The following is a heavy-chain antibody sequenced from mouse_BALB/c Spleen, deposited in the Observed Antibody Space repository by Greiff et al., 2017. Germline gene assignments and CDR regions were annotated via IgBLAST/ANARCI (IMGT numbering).Heavy chain of an antibody. CDR2: INPSNGRT. CDR3: ARPSYGNYAMDY. V-gene: IGHV1S81*02. J-gene: IGHJ4*01. CDR1: GYTFTSYW. D-gene: IGHD1-1*01. Sequence: QVQLQQPGAELVKPGASVKLSCKASGYTFTSYWMHWVKQRPGQGLEWIGEINPSNGRTNYNEKFKSKATLTVDKSSSTAYMQLSSLTSEDSAVYYCARPSYGNYAMDYWGQGTSVTVSS.